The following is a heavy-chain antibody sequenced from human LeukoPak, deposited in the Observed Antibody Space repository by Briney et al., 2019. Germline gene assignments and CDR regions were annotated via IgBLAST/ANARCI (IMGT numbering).Heavy chain of an antibody. D-gene: IGHD2-2*01. CDR2: ISWNSGSI. J-gene: IGHJ6*02. V-gene: IGHV3-9*01. CDR1: AFTFDDYA. CDR3: AKDMGPPSIHGMDV. Sequence: TGRSLRLSCAASAFTFDDYAMHWVRQVPGKGLEWVSGISWNSGSIGYADSVKGRFTISRDNAKNSLYLQMNSLRAEDTALYYCAKDMGPPSIHGMDVWGQGTTVTVSS.